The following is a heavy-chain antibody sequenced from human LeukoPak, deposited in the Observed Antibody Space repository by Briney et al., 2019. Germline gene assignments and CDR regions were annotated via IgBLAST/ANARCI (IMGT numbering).Heavy chain of an antibody. D-gene: IGHD6-13*01. CDR3: ATGYSNAWVDY. J-gene: IGHJ4*02. CDR2: IYYSGST. Sequence: SEPLSLTCTVSGGSISSSSYYWGWIRKPPGKGLEWIGSIYYSGSTYYNPSLKSRVTISVDTSKNQFSLKLSSVTAADTAVYYCATGYSNAWVDYWGQGTLVTVSS. CDR1: GGSISSSSYY. V-gene: IGHV4-39*01.